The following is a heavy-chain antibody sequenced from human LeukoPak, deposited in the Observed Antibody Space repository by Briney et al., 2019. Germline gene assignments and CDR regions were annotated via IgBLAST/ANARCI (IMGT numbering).Heavy chain of an antibody. J-gene: IGHJ4*02. CDR1: GGSFSGYY. CDR3: ARSYGGNSVHYFDY. V-gene: IGHV4-34*01. Sequence: SETLSLTCAVYGGSFSGYYWSWIRQPPGKGLEWIGEINHSGSTNYHPSLKSRVTISVDTSKNQFSLKLSSVTAADTAVYYCARSYGGNSVHYFDYWGQGTQVTVSS. D-gene: IGHD4-23*01. CDR2: INHSGST.